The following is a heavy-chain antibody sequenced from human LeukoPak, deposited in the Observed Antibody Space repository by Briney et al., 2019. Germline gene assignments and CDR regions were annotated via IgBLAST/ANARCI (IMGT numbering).Heavy chain of an antibody. CDR1: GFMFRDYS. Sequence: GGSLRLSCVGSGFMFRDYSMNWVRQSPGKGLEWVSYISSRGSTIFYADSVKGRLTVSRDNAKNSLFLQMNGLRDEDTAMYYCARVQGACNGTTCFVGNADVWGKGTTVIVSS. J-gene: IGHJ6*04. CDR2: ISSRGSTI. CDR3: ARVQGACNGTTCFVGNADV. V-gene: IGHV3-48*02. D-gene: IGHD2/OR15-2a*01.